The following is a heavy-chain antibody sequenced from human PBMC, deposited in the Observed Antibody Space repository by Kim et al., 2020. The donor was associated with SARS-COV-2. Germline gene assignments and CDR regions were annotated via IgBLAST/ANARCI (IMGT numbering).Heavy chain of an antibody. CDR1: GYSFTSYW. V-gene: IGHV5-51*01. J-gene: IGHJ4*02. CDR2: IYPGDSDT. D-gene: IGHD3-22*01. Sequence: GESLKISCKGSGYSFTSYWIGWVRQMPGKGLEWMGIIYPGDSDTRYSPSFQGQVTISADKSISTAYLQWSSLKASDTAMYYCARLRGRYYYDSSGYRGFDYWGQGTLVTVSS. CDR3: ARLRGRYYYDSSGYRGFDY.